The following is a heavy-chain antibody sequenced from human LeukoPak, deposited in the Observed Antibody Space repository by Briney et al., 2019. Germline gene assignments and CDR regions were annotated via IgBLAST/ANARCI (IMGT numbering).Heavy chain of an antibody. CDR2: IRYDGSNK. D-gene: IGHD5-18*01. Sequence: PGGSLRLSCAASGFTFSDYGMHWVRQAPGKGLEWVAFIRYDGSNKYYADSVRGRFTISRDNSKNTVYLQMNSLRAEDTSVYYCAKSGYSYGYQSYYYYYMDVWGKGTTVTISS. V-gene: IGHV3-30*02. J-gene: IGHJ6*03. CDR1: GFTFSDYG. CDR3: AKSGYSYGYQSYYYYYMDV.